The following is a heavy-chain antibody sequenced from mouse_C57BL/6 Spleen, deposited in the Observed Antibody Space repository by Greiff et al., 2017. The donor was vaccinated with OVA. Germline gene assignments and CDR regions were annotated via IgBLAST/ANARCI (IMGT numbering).Heavy chain of an antibody. Sequence: VMLVESGPELVKPGASVKLSCKASGYTFTSYDINWVKQRPGQGLEWIGWIYPRDGRTKYNEKFKGKATLTVDTYSSTAYMELHSLTSEDSAVYFCAREDYSNYVNYAMDYWGQGTSVTVSS. J-gene: IGHJ4*01. CDR3: AREDYSNYVNYAMDY. V-gene: IGHV1-85*01. D-gene: IGHD2-5*01. CDR1: GYTFTSYD. CDR2: IYPRDGRT.